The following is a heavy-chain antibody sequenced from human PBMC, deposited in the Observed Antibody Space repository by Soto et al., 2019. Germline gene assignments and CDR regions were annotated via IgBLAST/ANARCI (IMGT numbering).Heavy chain of an antibody. CDR2: ISAYNGNT. CDR3: ARDRAVTTRRNNWFDP. D-gene: IGHD4-17*01. V-gene: IGHV1-18*01. Sequence: ASVKVSCKASGYAFTSCGISWVRQAPGQGLEWMGWISAYNGNTNYAQKLQGRVTMTTDTSTSTAYMELSSLRSEDTTVYYCARDRAVTTRRNNWFDPWGQGTLVTVSS. J-gene: IGHJ5*02. CDR1: GYAFTSCG.